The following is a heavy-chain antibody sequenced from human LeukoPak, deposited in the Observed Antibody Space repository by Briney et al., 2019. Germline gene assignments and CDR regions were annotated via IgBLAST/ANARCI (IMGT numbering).Heavy chain of an antibody. CDR1: GFSFSSYG. D-gene: IGHD2-21*02. CDR2: IWDDGSNK. J-gene: IGHJ3*02. CDR3: AKDREHIVVVTAISAGCAFDI. Sequence: GGSLRLSCAASGFSFSSYGMHGVRQAPGKGLEWGAVIWDDGSNKYYADSVKGRFTISRDNSKTTLYLQMNRLRAEDTAVYYCAKDREHIVVVTAISAGCAFDIWGQGTMVTVSS. V-gene: IGHV3-33*06.